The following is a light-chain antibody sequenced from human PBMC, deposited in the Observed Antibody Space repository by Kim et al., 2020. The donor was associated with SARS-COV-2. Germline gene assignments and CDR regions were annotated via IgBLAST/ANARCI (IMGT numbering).Light chain of an antibody. J-gene: IGKJ5*01. CDR1: QSVLISC. CDR3: QQYGSSPRST. Sequence: PGENAPLSCRASQSVLISCLAWYQQNPGQAPRLLIYGASSRATGIPDRFSGSGSGTDFTLTISRLEPEDVAVYYCQQYGSSPRSTFGQGTRLEIK. V-gene: IGKV3-20*01. CDR2: GAS.